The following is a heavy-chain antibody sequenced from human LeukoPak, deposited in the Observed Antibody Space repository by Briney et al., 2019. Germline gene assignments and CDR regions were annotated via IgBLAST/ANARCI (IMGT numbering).Heavy chain of an antibody. V-gene: IGHV4-39*01. CDR3: ARQVTFGYAYGYYFDF. D-gene: IGHD5-18*01. CDR2: FHYSGST. Sequence: SVTLSLTCTVSGASISTSYYYWAWIRQPPGKGLEWIGNFHYSGSTYYNPSLKSRVAISIDTSKNQFSLRLSSVTAADTAVYYCARQVTFGYAYGYYFDFWGQGALVTVSS. J-gene: IGHJ4*02. CDR1: GASISTSYYY.